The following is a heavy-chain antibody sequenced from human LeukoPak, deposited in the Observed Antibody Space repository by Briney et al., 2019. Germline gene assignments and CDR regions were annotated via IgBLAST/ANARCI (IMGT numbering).Heavy chain of an antibody. V-gene: IGHV1-69*04. CDR1: GGTFSSYA. CDR3: ARGPRYSSGWYLN. CDR2: IIPILGIA. J-gene: IGHJ4*02. D-gene: IGHD6-19*01. Sequence: GASVKVSCKASGGTFSSYAISWVRQAPGQGLEWMGRIIPILGIANYAQKFQGRVTITADKSTSTAYMELSSLRSEDTAVCYCARGPRYSSGWYLNWGQGTLVTVSS.